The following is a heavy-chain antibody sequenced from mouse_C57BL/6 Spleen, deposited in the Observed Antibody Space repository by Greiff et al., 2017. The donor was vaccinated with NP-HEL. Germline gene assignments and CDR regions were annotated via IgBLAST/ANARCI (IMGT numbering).Heavy chain of an antibody. CDR1: GFTFSNYW. Sequence: QSGGGLVQPGGSMKLSCVASGFTFSNYWMNWVRQSPEKGLEWVAQIRLKSDNYATHYAESVKGRFTISRDDSKSSVYLQMNNLRAEDTGIYYCSRASNYDWYFDVWGTGTTVTVSS. V-gene: IGHV6-3*01. D-gene: IGHD2-5*01. CDR2: IRLKSDNYAT. J-gene: IGHJ1*03. CDR3: SRASNYDWYFDV.